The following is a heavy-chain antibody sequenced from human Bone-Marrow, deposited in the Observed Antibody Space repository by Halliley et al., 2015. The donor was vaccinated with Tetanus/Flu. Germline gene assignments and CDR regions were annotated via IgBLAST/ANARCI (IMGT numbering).Heavy chain of an antibody. CDR3: ARGNDYVWGSHRSLDH. CDR1: AGSISTTNW. D-gene: IGHD3-16*02. V-gene: IGHV4-4*02. CDR2: IFHTGTT. Sequence: GLVKPSGTLSLTCVVSAGSISTTNWWSWVRQPPGKGLEWIGEIFHTGTTNYNPSLKSRVTISVDKSKNQFSLKVISVTAADTAVYSCARGNDYVWGSHRSLDHWGQGTLVTFSS. J-gene: IGHJ4*02.